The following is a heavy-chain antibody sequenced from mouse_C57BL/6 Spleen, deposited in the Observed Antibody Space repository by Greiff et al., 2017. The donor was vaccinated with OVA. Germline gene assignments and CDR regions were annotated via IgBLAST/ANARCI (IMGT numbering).Heavy chain of an antibody. V-gene: IGHV1-54*01. CDR2: INPGSGGT. CDR3: ARLGNYGYGAWFAY. CDR1: GYAFTNYL. D-gene: IGHD2-2*01. Sequence: QVQLQQSGAELVRPGTSVKVSCKASGYAFTNYLIEWVKQRPGQGLEWIGVINPGSGGTNYNEKFKGKATLTADQSSSTAYMQLSSLTSEDSAVYFCARLGNYGYGAWFAYWGQGTLVTVSA. J-gene: IGHJ3*01.